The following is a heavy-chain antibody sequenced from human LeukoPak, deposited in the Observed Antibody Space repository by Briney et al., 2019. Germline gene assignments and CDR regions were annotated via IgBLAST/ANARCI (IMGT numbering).Heavy chain of an antibody. Sequence: GGSLRLSRAASGFTFSSYAMSGVRQAPGKGLEWVSAISGSGGSTYYADSVKGRFTISRDNSKNALYMQMNSLRAEDTAVYYCAKDLAPTPTYYYDSSGYYPFEFDYWGQGTLVTVSS. J-gene: IGHJ4*02. D-gene: IGHD3-22*01. CDR3: AKDLAPTPTYYYDSSGYYPFEFDY. CDR2: ISGSGGST. V-gene: IGHV3-23*01. CDR1: GFTFSSYA.